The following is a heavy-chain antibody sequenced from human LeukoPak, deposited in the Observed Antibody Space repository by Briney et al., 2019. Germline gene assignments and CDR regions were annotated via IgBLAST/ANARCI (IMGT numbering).Heavy chain of an antibody. V-gene: IGHV5-51*01. J-gene: IGHJ3*02. CDR2: IYPGDSDT. CDR1: GYSFTSYW. CDR3: ARGLSSGWSSDDAFDI. Sequence: GESLKISCKGSGYSFTSYWIGWVRQMPGKGLEWMGIIYPGDSDTRYSPSFQGQVTISADKSISTAYLQWSSLKASDTAMYYCARGLSSGWSSDDAFDIWGQGTVVTVSS. D-gene: IGHD6-19*01.